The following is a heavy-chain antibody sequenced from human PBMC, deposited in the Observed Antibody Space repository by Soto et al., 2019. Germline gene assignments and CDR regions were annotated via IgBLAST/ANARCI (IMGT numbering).Heavy chain of an antibody. CDR1: GLSFIGYY. D-gene: IGHD6-19*01. CDR3: ARVPRAVAGNLDY. Sequence: SDTLSLTCAVDGLSFIGYYWSWIRQPPGQGLEWIGEINHSGSTDYNPSLKSRVTISVDTSKNQFSLKLSSMTSSDTDVYYCARVPRAVAGNLDYWGQGTLVTVX. J-gene: IGHJ4*02. V-gene: IGHV4-34*01. CDR2: INHSGST.